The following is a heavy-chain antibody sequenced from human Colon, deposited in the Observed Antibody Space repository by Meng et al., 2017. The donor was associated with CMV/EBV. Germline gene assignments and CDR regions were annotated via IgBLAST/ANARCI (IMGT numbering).Heavy chain of an antibody. V-gene: IGHV3-9*01. CDR2: ITWNGGNI. J-gene: IGHJ6*02. CDR1: LFNIDDYT. CDR3: VKDKGADYYLYGMDV. Sequence: SLKISCEVSLFNIDDYTMHWVRQRPGKGLEWVSGITWNGGNIAYAESVEGRFTVSRDNAKNSVFLQMNSLRVDDTALYYCVKDKGADYYLYGMDVWGQGTTVTVSS. D-gene: IGHD2/OR15-2a*01.